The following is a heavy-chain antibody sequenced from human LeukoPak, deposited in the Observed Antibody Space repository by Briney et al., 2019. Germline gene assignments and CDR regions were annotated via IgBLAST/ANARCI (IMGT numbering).Heavy chain of an antibody. CDR3: ARGLRDYVWGSYRYVTWFDP. CDR1: GYTFTSYD. CDR2: MNPNSGNT. V-gene: IGHV1-8*01. D-gene: IGHD3-16*02. J-gene: IGHJ5*02. Sequence: ASVKVSCKASGYTFTSYDINWVRQATGQGLEWMGWMNPNSGNTGYAQKFQGRVTMTRNTSISTAYMELSSLRSEDTAVYYCARGLRDYVWGSYRYVTWFDPWGQRTLVTVSS.